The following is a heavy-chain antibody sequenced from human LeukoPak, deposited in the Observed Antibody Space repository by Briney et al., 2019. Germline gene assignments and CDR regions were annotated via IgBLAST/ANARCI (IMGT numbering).Heavy chain of an antibody. CDR2: IYYSGST. Sequence: SETLSLTCTVSGGSISSSSYCWGWIRQPPGKGLEWIRSIYYSGSTYYNPSLKTRVTISVDTTKNQFSLKLSSVTATDTAVYYCAKDGSGSYNEQRPFDYWGQGTLVTVSS. V-gene: IGHV4-39*07. D-gene: IGHD3-10*01. CDR1: GGSISSSSYC. J-gene: IGHJ4*02. CDR3: AKDGSGSYNEQRPFDY.